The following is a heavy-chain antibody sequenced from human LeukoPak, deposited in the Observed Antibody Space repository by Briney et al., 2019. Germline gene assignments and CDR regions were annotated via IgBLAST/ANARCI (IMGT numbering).Heavy chain of an antibody. Sequence: ASVKVSCKVSGYTLTELSMHWVRQAPGKGLEWMGGFDPEDGETIYAQKFQGRVTMTEDTSTDTAYMELSGLRSEDTAVYYCATKYYYDSSGYPPFDYWGQGTLVTVSS. CDR3: ATKYYYDSSGYPPFDY. CDR2: FDPEDGET. D-gene: IGHD3-22*01. V-gene: IGHV1-24*01. J-gene: IGHJ4*02. CDR1: GYTLTELS.